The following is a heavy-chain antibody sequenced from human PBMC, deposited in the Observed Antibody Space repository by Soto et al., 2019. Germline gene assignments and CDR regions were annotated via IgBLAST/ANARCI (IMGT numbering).Heavy chain of an antibody. CDR3: AKEGGGGGCLDY. CDR1: GFTVSSNY. V-gene: IGHV3-66*01. Sequence: EVQLVESGGGLVQPGGSLRLSCAASGFTVSSNYMSWVRQAPGKGLEWVSVSYSGGSTYYADSVKGRFTISRDNFNNPLYLQMNGRRAEDTAAYYCAKEGGGGGCLDYWGQGTLVTVSS. J-gene: IGHJ4*02. CDR2: SYSGGST. D-gene: IGHD2-15*01.